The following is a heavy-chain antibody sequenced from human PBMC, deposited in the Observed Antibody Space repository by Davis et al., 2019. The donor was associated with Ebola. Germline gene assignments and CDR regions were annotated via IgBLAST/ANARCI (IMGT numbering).Heavy chain of an antibody. Sequence: SETLSLTCTVSGGSISSSSYYWGWIRQPPGKGLEWIGSIYYSGSTNYNPSLKSRVTISVDTSKNQFSLKLSSVTAADTAVYYCARDRGGMTGYWFDPWGQGTLVTVSS. J-gene: IGHJ5*02. CDR3: ARDRGGMTGYWFDP. V-gene: IGHV4-39*07. CDR2: IYYSGST. CDR1: GGSISSSSYY. D-gene: IGHD3-10*01.